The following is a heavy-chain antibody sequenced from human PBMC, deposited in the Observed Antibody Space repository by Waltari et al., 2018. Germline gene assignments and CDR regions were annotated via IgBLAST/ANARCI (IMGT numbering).Heavy chain of an antibody. Sequence: QVQLVQSGAEVKKPGASVKVSCKASGYTFTSYGISWVRQAPGQGLEWMGWISAYNGNTNYAQKLQGRVTMTTDTSTSTAYMELRSLRSDDTAVYYCARARGGLYYYDSSGYYYAYWGQGTLVTVSS. V-gene: IGHV1-18*01. CDR1: GYTFTSYG. D-gene: IGHD3-22*01. CDR3: ARARGGLYYYDSSGYYYAY. CDR2: ISAYNGNT. J-gene: IGHJ4*02.